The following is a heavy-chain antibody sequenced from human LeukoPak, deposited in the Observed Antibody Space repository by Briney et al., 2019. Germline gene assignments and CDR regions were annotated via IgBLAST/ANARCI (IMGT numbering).Heavy chain of an antibody. J-gene: IGHJ6*02. Sequence: GASVKVSCKVSVYTLTELSMHWVRQAPGKGLEWMGGFDPEDGETIYAQKFQGRVTMTEDTSTDTAYMELSSLRSEDTAVYYCVTQGWLVQDYYYGMDVWGQGTTVTVSS. D-gene: IGHD6-19*01. CDR3: VTQGWLVQDYYYGMDV. CDR2: FDPEDGET. CDR1: VYTLTELS. V-gene: IGHV1-24*01.